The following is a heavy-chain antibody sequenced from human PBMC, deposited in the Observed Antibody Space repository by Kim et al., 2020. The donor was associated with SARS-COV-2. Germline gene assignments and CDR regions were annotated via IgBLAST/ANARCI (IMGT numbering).Heavy chain of an antibody. CDR1: GFTFSYYW. CDR2: IKDNGSEK. Sequence: GGSLRLSCAASGFTFSYYWMSWVRQAPGKGLEWVANIKDNGSEKYYVDSVKGRFTISRDNAKNSLYLQINSLRDEDTAVYYCAREDAFWRRVDQWGQGALVTVSS. D-gene: IGHD3-3*01. CDR3: AREDAFWRRVDQ. V-gene: IGHV3-7*03. J-gene: IGHJ4*02.